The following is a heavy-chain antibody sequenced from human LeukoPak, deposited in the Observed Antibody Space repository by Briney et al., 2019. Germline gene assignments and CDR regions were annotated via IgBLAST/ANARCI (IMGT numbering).Heavy chain of an antibody. J-gene: IGHJ4*02. Sequence: GGSLRPSRGASGFTLSSFNIDWGRQAPGKGLEWVSYICSGITIYYADSVKGRFFISRETATNTLYLQLNSIRGEDTAVYYFAKECNYGNTADMPCYWGEGTLFSVSS. V-gene: IGHV3-69-1*02. CDR1: GFTLSSFN. CDR2: ICSGITI. D-gene: IGHD4-17*01. CDR3: AKECNYGNTADMPCY.